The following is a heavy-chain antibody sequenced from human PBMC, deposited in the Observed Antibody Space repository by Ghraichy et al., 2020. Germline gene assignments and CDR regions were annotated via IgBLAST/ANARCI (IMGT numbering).Heavy chain of an antibody. J-gene: IGHJ4*02. Sequence: GESLNISCAASGFTFSTYEINWVRQAPGKGLEWLSCISSSGSTIYYADSVKGRFIVSRDNSNNSLYLQMNSLRAEDTAVYYCARDGYNYRGIDYWGQGTLVTVSS. D-gene: IGHD5-24*01. V-gene: IGHV3-48*03. CDR2: ISSSGSTI. CDR1: GFTFSTYE. CDR3: ARDGYNYRGIDY.